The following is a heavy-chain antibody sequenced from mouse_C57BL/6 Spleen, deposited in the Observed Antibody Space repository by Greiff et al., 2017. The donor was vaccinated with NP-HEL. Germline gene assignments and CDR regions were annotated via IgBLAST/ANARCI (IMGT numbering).Heavy chain of an antibody. V-gene: IGHV1-26*01. J-gene: IGHJ3*01. CDR1: GYTFTDYY. CDR3: AAIYDGYYVSAY. D-gene: IGHD2-3*01. Sequence: EVQLQQSGPELVKPGASVKISCKASGYTFTDYYMNWVKQSHGKSLEWIGDINPNNGGTSYNQKFKGKATLTVDKSSSTAYMELRSLTSEDSAVYDCAAIYDGYYVSAYWGQGTLVTVSA. CDR2: INPNNGGT.